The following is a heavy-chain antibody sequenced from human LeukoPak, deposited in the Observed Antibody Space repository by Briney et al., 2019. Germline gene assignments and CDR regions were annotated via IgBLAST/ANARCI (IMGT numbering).Heavy chain of an antibody. CDR1: GGSISGYY. D-gene: IGHD1-7*01. Sequence: SETLSLTCTVAGGSISGYYWSWIRQPPGNGLEWIGYIHYTGSTTYTPSLKSRVSISVDTSKNHFSLKLNSVTAADTAVYYCARRANNWNSVEFDPWGQGTLVTVSS. CDR2: IHYTGST. V-gene: IGHV4-59*08. CDR3: ARRANNWNSVEFDP. J-gene: IGHJ5*02.